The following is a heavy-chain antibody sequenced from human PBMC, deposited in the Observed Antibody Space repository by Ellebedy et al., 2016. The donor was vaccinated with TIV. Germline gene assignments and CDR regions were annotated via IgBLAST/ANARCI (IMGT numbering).Heavy chain of an antibody. J-gene: IGHJ5*02. CDR2: INTNTGTP. D-gene: IGHD1-26*01. CDR3: ARSLRGSYYGDWFDP. CDR1: GYTFTSYA. V-gene: IGHV7-4-1*02. Sequence: AASVKVSCKASGYTFTSYAMNWVRQAPGQGLEWLGWINTNTGTPTYAQGFTGRFVFSLDTSVSTAYLQISSLKAEDTAVYSCARSLRGSYYGDWFDPWGQGTLVTVSS.